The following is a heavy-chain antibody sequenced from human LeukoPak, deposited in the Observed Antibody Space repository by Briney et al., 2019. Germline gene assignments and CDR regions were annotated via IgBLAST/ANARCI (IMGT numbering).Heavy chain of an antibody. V-gene: IGHV3-33*08. CDR3: AREPIVGATTRYGMDV. CDR1: GFTFSSYG. J-gene: IGHJ6*02. CDR2: IWYDGSNK. Sequence: QTGGSLRLSCAASGFTFSSYGMHWVRQAPGKGLEWVAVIWYDGSNKYYADSVKGRFTISRDNSKNTLYLQMNSLRAEDTAVYYCAREPIVGATTRYGMDVWGQGTTVTVSS. D-gene: IGHD1-26*01.